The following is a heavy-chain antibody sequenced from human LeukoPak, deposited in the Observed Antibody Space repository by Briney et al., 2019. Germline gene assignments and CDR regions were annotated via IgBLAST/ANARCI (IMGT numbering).Heavy chain of an antibody. Sequence: PGGSLRLSCAASGFTFSNAWMSWVRQAPGKGLEWVGRIKSKTDGGTTDYAAPVKGRFTISRDDSKNTLYLQMNSLKTEDTAVYYCTTPYDSSGYYYVDWGQGTLVTVSS. CDR3: TTPYDSSGYYYVD. CDR1: GFTFSNAW. J-gene: IGHJ4*02. CDR2: IKSKTDGGTT. V-gene: IGHV3-15*01. D-gene: IGHD3-22*01.